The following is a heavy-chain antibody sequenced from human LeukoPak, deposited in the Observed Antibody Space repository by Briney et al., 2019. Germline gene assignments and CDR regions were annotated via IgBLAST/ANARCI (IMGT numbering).Heavy chain of an antibody. V-gene: IGHV4-59*01. J-gene: IGHJ6*02. CDR2: IDPSGSA. Sequence: PSETLSLTCVVSGGSISPYHWSWIRQSPGKGLEWIGYIDPSGSASYNPSLKSRVTIFVDTSKNLFSLILTSVSASDAAIYYCARDHWLFSSKTWYYYGMDVWGQGTTVTVSS. CDR1: GGSISPYH. CDR3: ARDHWLFSSKTWYYYGMDV. D-gene: IGHD3-9*01.